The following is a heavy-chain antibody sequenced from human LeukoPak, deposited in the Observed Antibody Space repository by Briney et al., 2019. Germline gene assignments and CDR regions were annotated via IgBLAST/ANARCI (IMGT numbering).Heavy chain of an antibody. J-gene: IGHJ4*02. D-gene: IGHD3-22*01. Sequence: PGGSLRLSCAASGFTFSSYEMNWVRQAPGKGLEWVSYISSSGSTTHYADSVKGRFTISRDNAKKSLYLQMNSLRAEDTAVYYCARDNYASSGYYFDWGQGTLVTVSS. CDR1: GFTFSSYE. CDR3: ARDNYASSGYYFD. V-gene: IGHV3-48*03. CDR2: ISSSGSTT.